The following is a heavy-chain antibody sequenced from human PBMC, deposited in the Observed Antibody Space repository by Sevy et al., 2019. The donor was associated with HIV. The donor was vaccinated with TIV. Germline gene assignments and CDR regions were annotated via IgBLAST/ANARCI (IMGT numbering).Heavy chain of an antibody. CDR2: IRNRPNSYTT. Sequence: GGSLRLSCAASGFTFSDHYVDWVRQAPGKGLEWVGRIRNRPNSYTTEYAASVKGRFTISRDDSRNSVSLQMNSLKTQDSADYYCVRGPDCGVGGCQQSSPYGFDVWGKGATVTVSS. D-gene: IGHD2-15*01. J-gene: IGHJ6*04. V-gene: IGHV3-72*01. CDR3: VRGPDCGVGGCQQSSPYGFDV. CDR1: GFTFSDHY.